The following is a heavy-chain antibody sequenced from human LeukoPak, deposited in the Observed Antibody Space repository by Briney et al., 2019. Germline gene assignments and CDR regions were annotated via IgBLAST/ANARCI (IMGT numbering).Heavy chain of an antibody. V-gene: IGHV5-51*01. D-gene: IGHD3-22*01. CDR2: IYPGDSDT. CDR1: GYTFTIYW. CDR3: ARHKYYYDSSGYYFRVGYYYYMDV. Sequence: GESLKISCKASGYTFTIYWIAWVRQMPGKGLEWMGIIYPGDSDTRYSPSFQGQVTISADKSISTAYLQWSSLKASDTAMYYCARHKYYYDSSGYYFRVGYYYYMDVWGKGTTVTVSS. J-gene: IGHJ6*03.